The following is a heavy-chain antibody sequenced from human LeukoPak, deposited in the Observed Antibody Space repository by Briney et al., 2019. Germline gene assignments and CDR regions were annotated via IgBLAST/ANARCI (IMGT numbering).Heavy chain of an antibody. CDR1: GFTFSSYA. Sequence: GGSLRLSCAASGFTFSSYAVTWVRQAPGKGLEWVSTITSSGYNTYYTGRFTISRDNSKDTLYLQMNSLRAEDTAVYYCAKREYSSGSYGMDVWGQGTTVTVSS. V-gene: IGHV3-23*01. J-gene: IGHJ6*02. D-gene: IGHD6-19*01. CDR2: ITSSGYNT. CDR3: AKREYSSGSYGMDV.